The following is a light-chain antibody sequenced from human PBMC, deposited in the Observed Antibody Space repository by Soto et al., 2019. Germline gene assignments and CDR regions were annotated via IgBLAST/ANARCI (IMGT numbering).Light chain of an antibody. CDR1: CSNIGSNT. Sequence: QSVLTQPPSASGTPGQRFTISCSGSCSNIGSNTVNWYQQLPGTAPKLLIYSNNQRPSGVPDRFSGSKSGTSASLAISGLQSEDEADYYCAAWDDSLNGPVFGGGTKLTVL. J-gene: IGLJ2*01. CDR2: SNN. V-gene: IGLV1-44*01. CDR3: AAWDDSLNGPV.